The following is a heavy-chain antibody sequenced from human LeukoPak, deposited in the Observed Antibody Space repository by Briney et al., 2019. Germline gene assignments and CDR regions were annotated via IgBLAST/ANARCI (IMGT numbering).Heavy chain of an antibody. D-gene: IGHD5-24*01. CDR1: GFTFSDHY. CDR2: ISNSGAII. V-gene: IGHV3-11*01. CDR3: ARDIGGMAAEYYFDS. Sequence: GGSLRLSCTGSGFTFSDHYMSWVRQAPGKGLEWVSSISNSGAIIYHADSVKGWFTTSRDNARSSLYLEMNSLRVADTAVYYCARDIGGMAAEYYFDSWGQGILVTVSS. J-gene: IGHJ4*02.